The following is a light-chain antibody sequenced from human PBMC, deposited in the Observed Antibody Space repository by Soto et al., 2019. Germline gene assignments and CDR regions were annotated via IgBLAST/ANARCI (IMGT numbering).Light chain of an antibody. Sequence: DIQMTQSPSTLSASVGDRVTITCRASQSISSWLAWYQQKPGKAPKPLIYDASSLESGVPSRFSGSGSGTEFTLTISSLQADDFATYYCQHYNSYSEAFGQGTKVDIK. CDR2: DAS. CDR3: QHYNSYSEA. V-gene: IGKV1-5*01. J-gene: IGKJ1*01. CDR1: QSISSW.